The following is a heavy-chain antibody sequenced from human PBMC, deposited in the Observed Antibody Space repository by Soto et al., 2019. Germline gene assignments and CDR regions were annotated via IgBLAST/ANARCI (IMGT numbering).Heavy chain of an antibody. Sequence: QVHLVQSGVEVKTPGASVKVSCQGSGYTFFTYDIIWVRQAPGQGLEWMGWISTYMGDTKYAQKFQGRVTMTTDTYTTTAYLELRSVRSDDTAVYYCARHHGPTTSENWFDPWGQGTLGTVSS. CDR1: GYTFFTYD. J-gene: IGHJ5*02. CDR3: ARHHGPTTSENWFDP. V-gene: IGHV1-18*01. CDR2: ISTYMGDT. D-gene: IGHD5-12*01.